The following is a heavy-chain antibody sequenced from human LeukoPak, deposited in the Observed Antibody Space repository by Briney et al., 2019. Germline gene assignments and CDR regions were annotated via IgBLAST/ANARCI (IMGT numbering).Heavy chain of an antibody. CDR2: LYYTGTT. D-gene: IGHD6-13*01. CDR3: ASGYYYFMDV. J-gene: IGHJ6*03. CDR1: GSSISSNY. V-gene: IGHV4-59*01. Sequence: PSETLSLTCTVSGSSISSNYWSWIRQPPGKGLEWIGLLYYTGTTNYNSSLKGRATISADTSKKYFSLKLTSVTAADTAVYYCASGYYYFMDVWGKGTTVTVSS.